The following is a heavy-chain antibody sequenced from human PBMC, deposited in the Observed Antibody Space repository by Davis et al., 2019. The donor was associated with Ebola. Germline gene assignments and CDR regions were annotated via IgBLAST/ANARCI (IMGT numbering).Heavy chain of an antibody. J-gene: IGHJ4*02. V-gene: IGHV1-18*04. D-gene: IGHD6-19*01. CDR3: ARGTTLGQWLVH. Sequence: ASVKVSCKASGYTFTSYGITWVRQAPGQGLEWMGWINPHNGNTNYAQNVQGRVTMTTDTSTSTAYMEVGSLRSDDTAVYYCARGTTLGQWLVHWGQGTLVTVSS. CDR2: INPHNGNT. CDR1: GYTFTSYG.